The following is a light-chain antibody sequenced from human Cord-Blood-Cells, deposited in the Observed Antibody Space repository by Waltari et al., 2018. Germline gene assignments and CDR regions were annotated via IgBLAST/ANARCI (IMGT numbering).Light chain of an antibody. CDR1: QSVSSSY. CDR3: QQYGSSPLT. V-gene: IGKV3-20*01. CDR2: GAS. Sequence: EIVSTQSPATLSWSTGERATLSCRASQSVSSSYLAWYQQKPGQAPRLLIYGASSRATGIPDRFSGSGSGTDFTLTISRLEPEDFAVYYCQQYGSSPLTFGGGTKVEIK. J-gene: IGKJ4*01.